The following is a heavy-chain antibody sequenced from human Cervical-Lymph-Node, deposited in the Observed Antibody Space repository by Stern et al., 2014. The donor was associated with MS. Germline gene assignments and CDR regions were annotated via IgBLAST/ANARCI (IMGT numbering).Heavy chain of an antibody. Sequence: VQLVESGAEVKKPGSSVKVSCKASGGTFSTQAINWVRQAPGQGLEWVGGIIPIFGTPNYAQKVQDRVTITAVESTSTAYMDLSSLRSEDTAVYYCASPSTVTVGGMDVWGQGTTVTVSS. J-gene: IGHJ6*02. CDR2: IIPIFGTP. V-gene: IGHV1-69*01. CDR1: GGTFSTQA. D-gene: IGHD4-17*01. CDR3: ASPSTVTVGGMDV.